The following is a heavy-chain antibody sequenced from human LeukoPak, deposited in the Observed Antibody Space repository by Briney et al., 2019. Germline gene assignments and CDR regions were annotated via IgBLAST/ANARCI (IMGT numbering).Heavy chain of an antibody. CDR1: GFTVSSNY. D-gene: IGHD6-13*01. J-gene: IGHJ4*02. Sequence: GGSLRLSCAASGFTVSSNYMSWVRQAPGKGLEWVSVIYSGGSTYYADSVKGRFTISRDNSRNTLYLQMNSLRAEDTAVYYCARDGQQLDYFDYWGQGTLVTVSS. CDR3: ARDGQQLDYFDY. CDR2: IYSGGST. V-gene: IGHV3-53*01.